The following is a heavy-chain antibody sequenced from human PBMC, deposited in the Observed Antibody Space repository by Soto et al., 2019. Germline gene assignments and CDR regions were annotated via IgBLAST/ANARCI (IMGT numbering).Heavy chain of an antibody. D-gene: IGHD3-3*01. J-gene: IGHJ6*03. CDR2: IYYSGST. V-gene: IGHV4-39*01. Sequence: SEILSLTCTVSGGSISSSIYYWGWIRQPPGKGLEWIGSIYYSGSTYYNPSLKSRVTISVDTSKNQFSLKLSSVTAADTAVYYCANFWSGYYTGYYYYMDVWGQGTMVTVS. CDR1: GGSISSSIYY. CDR3: ANFWSGYYTGYYYYMDV.